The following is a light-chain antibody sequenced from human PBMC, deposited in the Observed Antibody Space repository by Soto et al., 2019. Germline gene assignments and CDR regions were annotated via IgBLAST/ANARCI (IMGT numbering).Light chain of an antibody. Sequence: EIVLTQSPATLSLSPGERATLSCRASQSVSSYLAWFQQKPGQAPRLLIYTASNRASGVPARFSGSGSGTGFTLTISSLEPADFAVYYCQQRSSWPWTFGQGTKVDIK. CDR1: QSVSSY. J-gene: IGKJ1*01. V-gene: IGKV3-11*01. CDR3: QQRSSWPWT. CDR2: TAS.